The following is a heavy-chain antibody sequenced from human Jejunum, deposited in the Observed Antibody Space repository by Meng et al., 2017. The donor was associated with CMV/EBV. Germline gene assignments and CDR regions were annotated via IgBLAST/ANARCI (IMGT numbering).Heavy chain of an antibody. CDR1: GFIFETYT. D-gene: IGHD3-10*01. V-gene: IGHV3-21*01. CDR2: IAGSGRYM. Sequence: SCAASGFIFETYTMNWVRQAPGKGLEWVASIAGSGRYMYYPDSLKGRFTISRDNGRKSVSLQMDSPTIEDTAVYYCMRGDFGEPYWGQGTLVTVSS. CDR3: MRGDFGEPY. J-gene: IGHJ4*02.